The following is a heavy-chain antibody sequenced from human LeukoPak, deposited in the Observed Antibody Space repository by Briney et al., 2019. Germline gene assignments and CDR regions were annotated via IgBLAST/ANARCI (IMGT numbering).Heavy chain of an antibody. Sequence: VSVKVSCKASGYTFTSYYMHWVRQAPGQGLEWMGIINPSGGSTSYAQKFQGRVTMTRDTSTSTVYMELSSLRSEDTAVYYCATDSSGYPFDYWGQGTLVTVSS. D-gene: IGHD3-22*01. V-gene: IGHV1-46*01. CDR3: ATDSSGYPFDY. J-gene: IGHJ4*02. CDR2: INPSGGST. CDR1: GYTFTSYY.